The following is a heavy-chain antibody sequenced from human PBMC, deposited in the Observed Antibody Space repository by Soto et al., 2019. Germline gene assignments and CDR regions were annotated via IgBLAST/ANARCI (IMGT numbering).Heavy chain of an antibody. Sequence: SETLSLTCTVSGASLHIGGYYWAWIRQNPGKGLEWIGYIYYTGVTYYNPSLASRVTISADTYKSQFSLNLRSVTAADTAVYYCARGGASSKWFAPWGQGTLVTVSS. D-gene: IGHD2-15*01. V-gene: IGHV4-31*03. CDR1: GASLHIGGYY. J-gene: IGHJ5*02. CDR2: IYYTGVT. CDR3: ARGGASSKWFAP.